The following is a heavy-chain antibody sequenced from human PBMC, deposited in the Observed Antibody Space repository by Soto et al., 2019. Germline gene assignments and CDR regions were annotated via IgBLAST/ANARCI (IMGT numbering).Heavy chain of an antibody. J-gene: IGHJ6*03. Sequence: GASVKVSCKASGYTFTGYYMHWVRQAPGQGLEWMGWINPNNGSTNYAQKFQGRVTMTTDTSTSTAYMELRSLRSDDTAVYYCARGYCSSTSCFNYYYSYMDVWGKGTTVTVSS. CDR1: GYTFTGYY. D-gene: IGHD2-2*01. CDR2: INPNNGST. CDR3: ARGYCSSTSCFNYYYSYMDV. V-gene: IGHV1-2*02.